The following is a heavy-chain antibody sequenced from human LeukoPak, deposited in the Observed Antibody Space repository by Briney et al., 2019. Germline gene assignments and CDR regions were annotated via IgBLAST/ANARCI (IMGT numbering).Heavy chain of an antibody. D-gene: IGHD2-15*01. J-gene: IGHJ5*02. Sequence: GGSLRLSCAASGLTFSTYAMSWVRQAPGKGLEWVSAITGTGGSTFYANSVKGRFTISRDNSNNALYLQMNSLRAEDTAVYYCAKGPHCPYCSGGNNYFDPWGQGTLVTVSS. CDR3: AKGPHCPYCSGGNNYFDP. CDR1: GLTFSTYA. CDR2: ITGTGGST. V-gene: IGHV3-23*01.